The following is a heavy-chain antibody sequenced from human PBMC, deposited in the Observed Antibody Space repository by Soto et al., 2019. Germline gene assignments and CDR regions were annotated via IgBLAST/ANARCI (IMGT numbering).Heavy chain of an antibody. V-gene: IGHV3-23*01. Sequence: EVQLLESGGGLAQPGGSLRLSCAASGFTLSGYAMSWVRQAPGKGLELASTISGSGGTTYYADSVKGRFAISRDISKNTLLLLMNTLSAEDTAMYYCAKTGGWWELDDWGQGTLVTVSS. CDR3: AKTGGWWELDD. CDR1: GFTLSGYA. CDR2: ISGSGGTT. D-gene: IGHD1-26*01. J-gene: IGHJ4*02.